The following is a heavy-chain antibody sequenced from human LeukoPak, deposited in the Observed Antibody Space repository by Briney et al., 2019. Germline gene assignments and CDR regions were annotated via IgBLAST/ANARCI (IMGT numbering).Heavy chain of an antibody. J-gene: IGHJ4*02. D-gene: IGHD3-22*01. V-gene: IGHV4-31*03. Sequence: SQTLSLTCTVSGGSISSGGYYWSWIRQHPGKGLEWIGYIYYSGSTYYNPSLKSRVTISVDTSKNQFSLKLSSVTAADTAVYYCARVFYSSGYPSFDCWGQGTLVTVSS. CDR3: ARVFYSSGYPSFDC. CDR2: IYYSGST. CDR1: GGSISSGGYY.